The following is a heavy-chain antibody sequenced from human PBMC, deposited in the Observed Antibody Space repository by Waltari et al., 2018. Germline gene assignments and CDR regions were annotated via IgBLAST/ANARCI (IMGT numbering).Heavy chain of an antibody. Sequence: QVQLVQSGAEVKKPGSSVKVSCKASGGTFSSYAISWVRQAPGQGLEWMGRIIPIFGTANYAQKFQGRVTITADKSTSTAYMELSSLRSEDTAVYYCARQPKGYCSGGSCRGFDPWGQGTLVTVSS. V-gene: IGHV1-69*08. D-gene: IGHD2-15*01. CDR2: IIPIFGTA. CDR1: GGTFSSYA. J-gene: IGHJ5*02. CDR3: ARQPKGYCSGGSCRGFDP.